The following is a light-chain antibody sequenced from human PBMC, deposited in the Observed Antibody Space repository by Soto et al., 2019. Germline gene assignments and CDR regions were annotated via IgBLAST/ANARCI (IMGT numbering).Light chain of an antibody. Sequence: DIQMTQSPSSLSASVGDRVTITCRASQSIDNYLNWYQQKPGKAPNLLIYAASTLLSGVPSRFSGRGSGTHFTLTISSLQPEDFANYYCQQCDSSPTTFGQGTKVEIK. J-gene: IGKJ1*01. CDR1: QSIDNY. CDR3: QQCDSSPTT. V-gene: IGKV1-39*01. CDR2: AAS.